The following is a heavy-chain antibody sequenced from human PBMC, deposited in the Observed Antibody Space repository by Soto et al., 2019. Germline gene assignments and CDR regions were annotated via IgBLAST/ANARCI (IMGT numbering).Heavy chain of an antibody. Sequence: SETLSLTCAVYGGSFSGYYWSWIRQPPGKGLEWIGEINHSGSTNYNPSLRSRVTISVDTSKNQFSLKLSSVTAADTAVYYCARGTSYFDYWGQGTLVTVSS. CDR2: INHSGST. J-gene: IGHJ4*02. V-gene: IGHV4-34*01. CDR3: ARGTSYFDY. CDR1: GGSFSGYY.